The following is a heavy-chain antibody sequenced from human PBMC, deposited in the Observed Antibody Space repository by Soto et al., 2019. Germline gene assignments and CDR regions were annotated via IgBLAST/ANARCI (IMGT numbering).Heavy chain of an antibody. CDR2: IYYSGST. V-gene: IGHV4-39*01. D-gene: IGHD3-10*01. Sequence: LETLSLTCTVSGGSISSSSYYWGWIRQPPGKGLEWIGSIYYSGSTYYNPSLKSRVTISVDTSKNQFSLKLSSVTAADTAVYYCASLIRGITMVGGVITDHDYWGQGTLVTVSS. CDR1: GGSISSSSYY. CDR3: ASLIRGITMVGGVITDHDY. J-gene: IGHJ4*02.